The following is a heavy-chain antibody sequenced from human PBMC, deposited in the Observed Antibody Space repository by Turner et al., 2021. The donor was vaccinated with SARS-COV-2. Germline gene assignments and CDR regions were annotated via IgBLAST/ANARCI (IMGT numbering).Heavy chain of an antibody. Sequence: QVPLQESGPGRVKPSETLPLTHTVSGGYIRSNYWTWLRQPPGKGLEWIGYIYDSGSTNYNPSLKHRGIISVVTSKNQFSLNLSFVTAADTAVYFCAGERGSSYSIGYYTMDVWGQGTTVTVS. J-gene: IGHJ6*02. V-gene: IGHV4-59*01. D-gene: IGHD2-15*01. CDR2: IYDSGST. CDR1: GGYIRSNY. CDR3: AGERGSSYSIGYYTMDV.